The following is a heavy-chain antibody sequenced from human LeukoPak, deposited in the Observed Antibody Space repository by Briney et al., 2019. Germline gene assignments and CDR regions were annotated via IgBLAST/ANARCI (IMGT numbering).Heavy chain of an antibody. CDR3: AKDREVAGTDRAFDI. Sequence: PGGSLRLSCAASGFTFSTYNMNWVRQAPGKGLEWVSSIGKSSDKYYADSLKGRFTIPRDNAKNSVYLQLNSLRAEDTAVYYCAKDREVAGTDRAFDIWGQGTMVTVSS. J-gene: IGHJ3*02. CDR1: GFTFSTYN. CDR2: IGKSSDK. D-gene: IGHD6-19*01. V-gene: IGHV3-21*04.